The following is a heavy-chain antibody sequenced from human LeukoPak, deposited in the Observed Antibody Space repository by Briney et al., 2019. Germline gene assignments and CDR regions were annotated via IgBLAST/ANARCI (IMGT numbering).Heavy chain of an antibody. V-gene: IGHV3-23*01. D-gene: IGHD4-23*01. Sequence: GGSLRLSCAASGFTFSSYWMSWVRQAPGKGLEWVSAISGSGVTTYYADSVKGRFTISRDNSKNTLYLQMNSLRAEDTAVYYCAKGDYGGNFGIFDYWGQGTLVTVSS. CDR1: GFTFSSYW. J-gene: IGHJ4*02. CDR2: ISGSGVTT. CDR3: AKGDYGGNFGIFDY.